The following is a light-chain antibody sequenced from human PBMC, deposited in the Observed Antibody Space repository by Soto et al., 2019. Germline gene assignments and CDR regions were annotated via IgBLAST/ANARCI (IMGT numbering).Light chain of an antibody. J-gene: IGKJ3*01. V-gene: IGKV3-20*01. CDR3: QSYGDSLFT. CDR1: QRVSNSL. CDR2: AAS. Sequence: EIVLTQSPGTLSLSPGERATLSCRASQRVSNSLVDWYQQKPGQAPRPLMAAASSRATGMPDRFSGSGSGTDFTLTICSLEPEDFAVDDCQSYGDSLFTFGPGTKVDTK.